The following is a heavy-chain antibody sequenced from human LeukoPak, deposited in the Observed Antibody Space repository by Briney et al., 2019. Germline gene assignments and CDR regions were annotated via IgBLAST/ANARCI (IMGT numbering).Heavy chain of an antibody. CDR3: LQAEDGIRDCGGDCYRTDY. CDR2: IIPIFSTA. CDR1: GGTFSSYA. V-gene: IGHV1-69*06. D-gene: IGHD2-21*02. J-gene: IGHJ4*02. Sequence: GASVKVSCKASGGTFSSYAISWVRQAPGHGLEWMGGIIPIFSTANYAQKFQGRVTITADKSTSTAYMELSSLRSEDTAVYFFLQAEDGIRDCGGDCYRTDYWGQGTLVTVSS.